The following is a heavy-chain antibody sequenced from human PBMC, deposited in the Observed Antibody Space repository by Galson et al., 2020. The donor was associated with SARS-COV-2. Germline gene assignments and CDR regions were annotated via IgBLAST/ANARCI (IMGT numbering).Heavy chain of an antibody. Sequence: QLGESLKISCAASGFTFSSYGMHWVRQAPGKGLEWVAVIWYDGSNKYYADSVKGRFTISRDNSKNTLYLQMNSLRAEDTAVYYCARGANWFDAWGQGTLVTVSS. V-gene: IGHV3-33*01. CDR1: GFTFSSYG. CDR2: IWYDGSNK. CDR3: ARGANWFDA. J-gene: IGHJ5*02.